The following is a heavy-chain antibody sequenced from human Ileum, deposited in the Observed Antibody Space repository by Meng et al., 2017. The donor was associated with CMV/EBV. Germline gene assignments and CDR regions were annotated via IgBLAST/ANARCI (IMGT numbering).Heavy chain of an antibody. D-gene: IGHD3-22*01. Sequence: GGSLRLSCVASGFSFGNFAIHWVRQTPAKGLECISSISNSGENTYYADSVKGRFTISRDNLKNTVYLQMASLRADDSAIYFCAKDADCVGGYPTCPYYHYGMDIWGQGTTVTVSS. CDR1: GFSFGNFA. CDR2: ISNSGENT. CDR3: AKDADCVGGYPTCPYYHYGMDI. J-gene: IGHJ6*02. V-gene: IGHV3-23*01.